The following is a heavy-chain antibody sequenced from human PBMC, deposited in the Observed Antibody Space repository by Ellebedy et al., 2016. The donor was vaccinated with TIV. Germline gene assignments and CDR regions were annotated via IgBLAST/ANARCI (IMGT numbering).Heavy chain of an antibody. CDR3: ANSLYGSGSFNGLFDD. V-gene: IGHV3-30*18. CDR2: ISYDGSYK. CDR1: GFSFGNYW. J-gene: IGHJ4*02. Sequence: GESLKISCGASGFSFGNYWMHWVRQAPGKGLEWVAVISYDGSYKYYTESVKGRFTISRDNSENALYLHMNSLRAEDTAMYYCANSLYGSGSFNGLFDDWGQGTLVTVSS. D-gene: IGHD3-10*01.